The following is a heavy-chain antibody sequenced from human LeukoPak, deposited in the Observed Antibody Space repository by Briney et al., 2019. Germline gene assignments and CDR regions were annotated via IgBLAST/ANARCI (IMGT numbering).Heavy chain of an antibody. CDR2: ISGSGGST. J-gene: IGHJ4*02. V-gene: IGHV3-23*01. Sequence: GGSLRLSCAASGFTFSSYAMSWVRQAPGKGLEWVSAISGSGGSTYYADSVKGRFTISRDNSKNTLYLQMNSLSAEDTAVYYCATVLSDSRGWYHFDNWGQGTLVTVSS. CDR3: ATVLSDSRGWYHFDN. CDR1: GFTFSSYA. D-gene: IGHD6-19*01.